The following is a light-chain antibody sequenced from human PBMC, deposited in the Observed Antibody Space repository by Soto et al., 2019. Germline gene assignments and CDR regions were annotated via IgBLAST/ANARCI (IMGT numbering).Light chain of an antibody. V-gene: IGLV2-14*01. J-gene: IGLJ2*01. Sequence: QSALTQPASVSGSPGQSITISCTGTSSDIGGYNFVAWYQQHPGKAPKLMIYEVSNRPSGVSNRFSGSKSGNTASLTISGLHADDEADYYCSSYTSSITVVFGGGTKLTVL. CDR3: SSYTSSITVV. CDR2: EVS. CDR1: SSDIGGYNF.